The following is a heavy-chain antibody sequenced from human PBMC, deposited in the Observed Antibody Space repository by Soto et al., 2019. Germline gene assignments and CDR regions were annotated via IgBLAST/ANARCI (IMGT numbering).Heavy chain of an antibody. Sequence: VGSLRLSCEASGFSFRSYGMHWVRQAPGNGLEWVASISSDGGITYYVDSVKGRFTISRDNSKNTLYVQMNSLRAEDTAAYFCAKGGYSYGTADYWGQGTLVTVSS. J-gene: IGHJ4*02. CDR1: GFSFRSYG. CDR2: ISSDGGIT. V-gene: IGHV3-30*02. CDR3: AKGGYSYGTADY. D-gene: IGHD5-18*01.